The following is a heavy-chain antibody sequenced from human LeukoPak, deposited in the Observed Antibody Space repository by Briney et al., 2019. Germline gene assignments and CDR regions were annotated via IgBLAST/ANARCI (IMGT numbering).Heavy chain of an antibody. CDR1: GFTFTTYN. CDR2: ISRSSSTI. D-gene: IGHD4-17*01. V-gene: IGHV3-48*02. Sequence: GGSLRLSCAASGFTFTTYNMNWVRQAPGKGLEWVSYISRSSSTIKYADSVKGRFTISRDNTKNSMYLQMNSLRDEDTAVYYCARDYGDHGEYFDYWGQGTLVTVSS. J-gene: IGHJ4*02. CDR3: ARDYGDHGEYFDY.